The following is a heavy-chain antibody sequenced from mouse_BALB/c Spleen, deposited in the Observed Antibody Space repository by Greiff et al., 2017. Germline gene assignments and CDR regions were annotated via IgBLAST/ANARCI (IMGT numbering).Heavy chain of an antibody. D-gene: IGHD2-14*01. CDR2: ISDGGSYT. J-gene: IGHJ4*01. CDR3: ARAYRYDGDYYAMDY. V-gene: IGHV5-4*02. Sequence: EVQRVESGGGLVKPGGSLKLSCAASGFTFSDYYMYWVRQTPEKRLEWVATISDGGSYTYYPDSVKGRFTISRDNAKNNLYLQMSSLKSEDTAMYYCARAYRYDGDYYAMDYWGQGTSVTVSS. CDR1: GFTFSDYY.